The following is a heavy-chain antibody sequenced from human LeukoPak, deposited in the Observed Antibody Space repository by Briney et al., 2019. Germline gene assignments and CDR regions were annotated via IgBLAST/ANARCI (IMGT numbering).Heavy chain of an antibody. J-gene: IGHJ3*02. CDR1: GGSISSGDYY. D-gene: IGHD1-26*01. Sequence: PSETLSLTCTVSGGSISSGDYYWSWIRQPPGKGLEWIGHIYYSGSTYYNPSLKSRVTISVDTSKNQFSLKLSSVTAADTAVYYCARDRGAWGAFDIWGQGTMVTVSS. CDR2: IYYSGST. V-gene: IGHV4-30-4*02. CDR3: ARDRGAWGAFDI.